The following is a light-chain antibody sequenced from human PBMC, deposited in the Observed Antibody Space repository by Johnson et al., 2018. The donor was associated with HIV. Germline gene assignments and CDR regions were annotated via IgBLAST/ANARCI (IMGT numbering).Light chain of an antibody. CDR3: GTWDSCLLVEV. CDR2: DNN. V-gene: IGLV1-51*01. CDR1: SSNIGNNY. J-gene: IGLJ1*01. Sequence: QSVLTQPPSVSAAPGQKVTISCSGSSSNIGNNYVSWYQQLPGTAPKLLIYDNNKRPSGIPDRFSGSKSGTTATLGITGLQNGDEADYYCGTWDSCLLVEVFGTGTKVTVL.